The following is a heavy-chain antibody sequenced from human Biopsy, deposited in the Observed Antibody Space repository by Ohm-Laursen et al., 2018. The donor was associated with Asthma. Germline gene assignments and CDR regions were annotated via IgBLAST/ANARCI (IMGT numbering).Heavy chain of an antibody. J-gene: IGHJ4*02. D-gene: IGHD3-22*01. Sequence: SLRLSCSASGFSFFTYGMSWVRRAPGKGLEWVAVISDGGHSTNYADSVRGRFTVSRDDSRDTLYLHLNSLTAEDTAVYYCARGDSSNWSHYYFDYWGQGTLVTVSS. CDR2: ISDGGHST. CDR1: GFSFFTYG. V-gene: IGHV3-23*01. CDR3: ARGDSSNWSHYYFDY.